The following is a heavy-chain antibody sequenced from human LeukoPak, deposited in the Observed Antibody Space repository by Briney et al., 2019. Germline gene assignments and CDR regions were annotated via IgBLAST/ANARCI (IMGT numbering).Heavy chain of an antibody. CDR3: ARRVSGWYLGYYFDY. J-gene: IGHJ4*02. CDR2: INHSGST. V-gene: IGHV4-34*01. Sequence: SETLSLTCAVYGGSFSGYYWSWIRQPPGKGLEWIGEINHSGSTNYNPSLKSRVTISLDTSKNQFSLKLSSVTAADTAVYYCARRVSGWYLGYYFDYWGQGTLVTVSS. D-gene: IGHD6-19*01. CDR1: GGSFSGYY.